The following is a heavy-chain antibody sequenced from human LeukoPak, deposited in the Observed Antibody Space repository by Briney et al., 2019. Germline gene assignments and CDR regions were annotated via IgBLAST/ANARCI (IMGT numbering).Heavy chain of an antibody. CDR2: MKSEASGGTP. CDR3: TSDFR. V-gene: IGHV3-15*01. Sequence: GGSLRLSCEVSGFTLSNAWIHWVRQAPGKGLEWVGRMKSEASGGTPDYAAPVIGRFTISRDDSKNTLYLQMNSLKTEDGGVYYCTSDFRWGQGTMVTVSS. J-gene: IGHJ3*01. CDR1: GFTLSNAW.